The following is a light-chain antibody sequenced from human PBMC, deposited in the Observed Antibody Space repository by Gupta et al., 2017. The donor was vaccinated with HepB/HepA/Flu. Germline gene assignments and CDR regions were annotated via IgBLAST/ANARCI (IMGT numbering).Light chain of an antibody. Sequence: EFVLTQSPGTLSLSPGERATLSCRASQKIHSNSVAWYQQKPGQAPRLLIYHASSRATGTPDRFGGGGSGTDVTLTISRLEPEDFAVYYWHQYHSSPVTFGGGTKVQI. CDR1: QKIHSNS. J-gene: IGKJ4*01. CDR3: HQYHSSPVT. V-gene: IGKV3-20*01. CDR2: HAS.